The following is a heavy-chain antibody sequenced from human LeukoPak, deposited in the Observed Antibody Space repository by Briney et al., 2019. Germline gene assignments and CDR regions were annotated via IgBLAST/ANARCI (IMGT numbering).Heavy chain of an antibody. CDR3: ARHDSFIPF. Sequence: PGGSLRLSCVASGFTFSDYAMSWVRQAPGKGLEWVSGISDSGRSSYYTDSVKGRCTTSRDNSKNTVSLQINNLRTEDTAVYFCARHDSFIPFWGQGTLVTVTS. CDR2: ISDSGRSS. CDR1: GFTFSDYA. D-gene: IGHD3-16*02. V-gene: IGHV3-23*01. J-gene: IGHJ4*02.